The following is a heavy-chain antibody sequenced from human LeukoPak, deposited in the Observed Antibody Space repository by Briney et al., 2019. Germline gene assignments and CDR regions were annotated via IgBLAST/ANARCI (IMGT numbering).Heavy chain of an antibody. CDR3: ARGLDITMVRGVTCFDI. CDR2: MNPNSGNT. J-gene: IGHJ3*02. D-gene: IGHD3-10*01. Sequence: GASVKVSCKASGYTFTSYDNNWVRQATGQGLEWMGWMNPNSGNTGYAQKFQGRVTMTRNTSISTAYMELSSLRSEDTAVYYCARGLDITMVRGVTCFDIWGQGTMVTVSS. CDR1: GYTFTSYD. V-gene: IGHV1-8*01.